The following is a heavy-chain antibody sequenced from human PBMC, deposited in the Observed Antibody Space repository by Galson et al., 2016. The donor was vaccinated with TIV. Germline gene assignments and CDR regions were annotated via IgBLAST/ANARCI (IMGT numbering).Heavy chain of an antibody. Sequence: SVKVSCKASGGIFRSNAINWVRQAPGQGLEWMGGIIALFGTANYAQKFQGRVSITAHESTSTAYLELTSLRSDDTAVYYCARSPHYYSSYMDVWGKGTTVTVSS. CDR2: IIALFGTA. V-gene: IGHV1-69*13. CDR3: ARSPHYYSSYMDV. CDR1: GGIFRSNA. J-gene: IGHJ6*03.